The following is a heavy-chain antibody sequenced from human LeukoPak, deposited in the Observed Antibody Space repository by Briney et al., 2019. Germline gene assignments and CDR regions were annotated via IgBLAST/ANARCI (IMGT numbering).Heavy chain of an antibody. CDR3: AKGSRHGYDFWSGYYPLAFDI. V-gene: IGHV3-21*04. CDR1: GFTFSTYA. J-gene: IGHJ3*02. CDR2: VSPSSTYI. D-gene: IGHD3-3*01. Sequence: GGSLRLSCVASGFTFSTYAMNWVRRAPGKGLEWVSFVSPSSTYIYYADSVKGRFTISRDNAKNSLYLQMYSLRAEDTAVYYCAKGSRHGYDFWSGYYPLAFDIWGQGTMVTVSS.